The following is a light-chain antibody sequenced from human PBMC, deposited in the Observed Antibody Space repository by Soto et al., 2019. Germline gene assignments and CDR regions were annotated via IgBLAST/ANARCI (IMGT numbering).Light chain of an antibody. V-gene: IGLV2-14*01. CDR2: EVS. J-gene: IGLJ1*01. Sequence: QSALTQPASVSGSPGQSITISCTGTSSDVGGYNYVSWYQQHPGQAPKLMIYEVSNRPSGVSNRFSGSKSGNTASLTISGLQDEDEADYYCRSYTSSSPYVFGTGTKVTVL. CDR3: RSYTSSSPYV. CDR1: SSDVGGYNY.